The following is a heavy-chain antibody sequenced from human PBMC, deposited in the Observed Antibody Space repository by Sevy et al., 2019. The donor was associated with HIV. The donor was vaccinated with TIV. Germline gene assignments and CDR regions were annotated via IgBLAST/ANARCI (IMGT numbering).Heavy chain of an antibody. J-gene: IGHJ4*02. CDR3: ARTPVGLHSYFDY. V-gene: IGHV3-7*01. Sequence: GGSLRLSCAASGFTFSSYWMSWVRQAPGKGLEWVANIKQDGSEKYYVDSVKGRFTISRDNAKNSLYLQMNSLRAEDTAVYYCARTPVGLHSYFDYWGQGTLVTVSS. CDR2: IKQDGSEK. CDR1: GFTFSSYW. D-gene: IGHD1-26*01.